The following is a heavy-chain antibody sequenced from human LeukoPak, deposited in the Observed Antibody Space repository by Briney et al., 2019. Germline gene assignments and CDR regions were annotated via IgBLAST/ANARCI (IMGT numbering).Heavy chain of an antibody. CDR3: AKDTWNYDFWSGYTLVHYYYYMDV. CDR2: ISGSGGST. CDR1: GFTFSSYA. J-gene: IGHJ6*03. V-gene: IGHV3-23*01. Sequence: GGSLRLSCAASGFTFSSYAMSWVRQAPGKGLEWDSAISGSGGSTYYADSVKGRFTISRDNSKNTLYLQMNSLRAEDTAVYYCAKDTWNYDFWSGYTLVHYYYYMDVWGKGTTVTVSS. D-gene: IGHD3-3*01.